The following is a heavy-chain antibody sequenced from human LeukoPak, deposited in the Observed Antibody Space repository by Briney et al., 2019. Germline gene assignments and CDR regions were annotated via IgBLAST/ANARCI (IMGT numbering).Heavy chain of an antibody. CDR2: IIPILGIA. Sequence: SVKVSCKASGYTFTSYDINWVRQAPGQGLEWMGRIIPILGIANYAQKFQGRVTITADKSTSTAYMELSSLRSEDTAVYYCAILRGYSYGFDYWGQGTLVTVSS. CDR1: GYTFTSYD. D-gene: IGHD5-18*01. J-gene: IGHJ4*02. CDR3: AILRGYSYGFDY. V-gene: IGHV1-69*04.